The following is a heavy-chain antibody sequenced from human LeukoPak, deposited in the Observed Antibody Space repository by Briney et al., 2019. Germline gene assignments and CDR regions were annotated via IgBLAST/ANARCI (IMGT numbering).Heavy chain of an antibody. V-gene: IGHV1-2*02. J-gene: IGHJ4*02. CDR1: GYTFTGYY. CDR3: ARDIVPTRLPDN. D-gene: IGHD5-12*01. Sequence: GASVKVSCKASGYTFTGYYMHWVRQAPGQGLEWMGWINPNSGGTNYAQKFQGRVTMTRDTSISTAYMELSRLRSDDTAVYYWARDIVPTRLPDNWGQGTLVTVS. CDR2: INPNSGGT.